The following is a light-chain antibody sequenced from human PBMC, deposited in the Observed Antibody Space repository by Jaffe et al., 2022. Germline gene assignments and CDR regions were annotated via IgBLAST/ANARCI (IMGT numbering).Light chain of an antibody. J-gene: IGLJ3*02. CDR2: EVY. CDR1: SSDIGAHNY. V-gene: IGLV2-8*01. Sequence: QSALIQPPSASGSLGQSVTISCTGTSSDIGAHNYVSWYQQHPGKAPKLIIYEVYKRPSGVPDRFSGSKSGNTASLTVSGLQAEDEADYYCLTYAGRTNLVFGGGTKVTVL. CDR3: LTYAGRTNLV.